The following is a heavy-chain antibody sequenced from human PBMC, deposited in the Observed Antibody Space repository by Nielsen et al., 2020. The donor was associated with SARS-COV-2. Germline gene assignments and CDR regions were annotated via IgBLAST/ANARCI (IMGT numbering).Heavy chain of an antibody. CDR2: ISYDGSNK. CDR1: GFIFDGFW. CDR3: AKDPVAVAVPFDY. D-gene: IGHD6-19*01. V-gene: IGHV3-30*18. Sequence: GESLKIYCTASGFIFDGFWMSWVRQAPGKGLEWVAVISYDGSNKYYADSVKGRFTISRDNSKNTLYLQMNSLRAEDTAVYYCAKDPVAVAVPFDYWGQGTLVTVSS. J-gene: IGHJ4*02.